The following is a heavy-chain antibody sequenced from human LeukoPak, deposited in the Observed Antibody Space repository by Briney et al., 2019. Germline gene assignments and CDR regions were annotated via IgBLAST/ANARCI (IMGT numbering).Heavy chain of an antibody. CDR1: GGSISSSNW. D-gene: IGHD3-10*01. CDR3: ATEEYYYGSGSTSSNWYFDL. V-gene: IGHV4-4*02. Sequence: SETLSLTCAVSGGSISSSNWWSWVRQPPGKGLEWIGEIYHSGSTNYNPSLKSRVTIPVDKSKNQFSLKLSSVTAADTAVYYCATEEYYYGSGSTSSNWYFDLWGRGTLVTVSS. CDR2: IYHSGST. J-gene: IGHJ2*01.